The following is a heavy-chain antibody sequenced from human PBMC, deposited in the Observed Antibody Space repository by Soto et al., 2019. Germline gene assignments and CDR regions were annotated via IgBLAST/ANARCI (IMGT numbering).Heavy chain of an antibody. V-gene: IGHV4-30-4*01. CDR2: IYYSGST. Sequence: QVQLQESGPGLVKPSQTLSLTCTVSGGSISSGDYYWSWIRQPPGKGLEWIGYIYYSGSTYYNLSLKSRVTIFVDTSKNQCSLKLSSVTAADTAVYYCARQSMTTGPYFDYWGQGTLFTVSS. CDR3: ARQSMTTGPYFDY. CDR1: GGSISSGDYY. J-gene: IGHJ4*02. D-gene: IGHD2-21*01.